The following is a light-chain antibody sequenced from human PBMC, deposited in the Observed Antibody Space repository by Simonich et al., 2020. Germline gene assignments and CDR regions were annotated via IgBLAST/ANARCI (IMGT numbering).Light chain of an antibody. V-gene: IGKV4-1*01. J-gene: IGKJ4*01. Sequence: DIVMTQSPDSLAVSLGERATINCKSSPSVLYSSNNKNYLSWYQQKPGQPTKLLIYGASTRESGVPDRFSGSGSGTDFTLTISSLQAEDVAVYYCQQYYRTPLTFGGGTKVEIK. CDR2: GAS. CDR1: PSVLYSSNNKNY. CDR3: QQYYRTPLT.